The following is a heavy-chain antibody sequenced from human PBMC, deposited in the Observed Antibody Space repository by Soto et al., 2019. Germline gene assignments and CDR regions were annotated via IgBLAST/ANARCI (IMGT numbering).Heavy chain of an antibody. CDR1: GFTFGDYA. CDR3: TREYRLWFGREYYFDY. D-gene: IGHD3-10*01. J-gene: IGHJ4*02. Sequence: SGGSLRLSCTASGFTFGDYAMSWFRQAPGKGLEWVGFIRSKAYGGTTEYAASVKGRFTISRDDSKSIAYLQMNSLNTEDTAVYYCTREYRLWFGREYYFDYWGQGTLVTVSS. V-gene: IGHV3-49*03. CDR2: IRSKAYGGTT.